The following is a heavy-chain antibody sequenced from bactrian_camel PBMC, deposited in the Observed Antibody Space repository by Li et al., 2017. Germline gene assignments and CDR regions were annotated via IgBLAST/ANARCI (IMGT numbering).Heavy chain of an antibody. CDR3: VKSEAPSLRY. Sequence: QLVESGGGLVQPGGSLTLSCTASGFRFSSYWMYWVRQVPGKGLEWVSSIDSEGSTTYYADSVKGRFTSSRDNDKNTVYLQMNSLKPTDTAVYVCVKSEAPSLRYWGRGTQVTV. V-gene: IGHV3S25*01. CDR1: GFRFSSYW. J-gene: IGHJ4*01. CDR2: IDSEGSTT.